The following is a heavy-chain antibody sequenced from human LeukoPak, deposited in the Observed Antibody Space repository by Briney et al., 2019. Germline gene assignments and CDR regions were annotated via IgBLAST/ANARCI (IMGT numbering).Heavy chain of an antibody. D-gene: IGHD3-10*01. CDR1: GFTFRSYA. Sequence: PGGSLRLSCAASGFTFRSYAMSWVRQAPGEGPEWVSIISGSGTNTYYADSVKGRFTISRDNSQNTLYLQMNSLRAEDTAVYYCAKDPLPVIATSHFDSWGQGTLVTVSS. J-gene: IGHJ4*02. CDR2: ISGSGTNT. V-gene: IGHV3-23*01. CDR3: AKDPLPVIATSHFDS.